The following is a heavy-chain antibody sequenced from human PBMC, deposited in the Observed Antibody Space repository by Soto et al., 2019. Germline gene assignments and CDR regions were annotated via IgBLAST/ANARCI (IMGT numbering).Heavy chain of an antibody. D-gene: IGHD1-1*01. CDR2: IIPIFGTA. CDR1: GGTFSSDA. V-gene: IGHV1-69*12. CDR3: ARDRGDNWNGPYYFYVMDV. J-gene: IGHJ6*02. Sequence: QVQLVQSGAEVKKPGSSVKVSCKASGGTFSSDAISWVRQAPGQGLEWMGGIIPIFGTANYAQKFQGRATITADESTSTADMELSSLRSEDTAVYYCARDRGDNWNGPYYFYVMDVWGQGTTVTVSS.